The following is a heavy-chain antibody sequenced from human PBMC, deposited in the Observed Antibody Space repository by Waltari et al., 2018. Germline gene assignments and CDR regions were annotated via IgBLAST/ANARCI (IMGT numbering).Heavy chain of an antibody. J-gene: IGHJ3*02. D-gene: IGHD2-21*01. CDR3: ARPDCGHPDCAFDI. CDR1: GFTFSSYS. V-gene: IGHV3-21*01. CDR2: ISSSSSYI. Sequence: EVQLVESGGGLVKPGGSLRLSCAASGFTFSSYSMNWVRQAPGKGLEWVSSISSSSSYIYYADSVKGRFTISRDNAKNSLYLQMNSLRAEDTAVYYCARPDCGHPDCAFDIWGQGTMVTVSS.